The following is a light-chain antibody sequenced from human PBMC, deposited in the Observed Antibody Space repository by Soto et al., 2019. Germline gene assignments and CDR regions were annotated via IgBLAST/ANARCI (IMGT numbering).Light chain of an antibody. CDR2: EVN. Sequence: QSALTQPPSASGCPGQSVTISCTGVSSDVGGYDYVLWYQQYPDKAPKLIIFEVNKRPSGVPDRFSGSKSGNTASLTVSGLQAEDEAVYYCASYAGNSRYVFGTGTKVTVL. CDR1: SSDVGGYDY. J-gene: IGLJ1*01. V-gene: IGLV2-8*01. CDR3: ASYAGNSRYV.